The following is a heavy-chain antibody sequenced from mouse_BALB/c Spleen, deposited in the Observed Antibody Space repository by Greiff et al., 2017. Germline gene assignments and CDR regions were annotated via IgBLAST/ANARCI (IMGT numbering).Heavy chain of an antibody. J-gene: IGHJ4*01. D-gene: IGHD2-14*01. CDR2: IYPSDSYT. V-gene: IGHV1-69*02. CDR1: GYTFTSYW. CDR3: TRANRSLYYYAMDY. Sequence: QVQLQQPGAELVRPGASVKLSCKASGYTFTSYWINWVKQRPGQGLEWIGNIYPSDSYTNYNQKFKDKATLTVDKSSSTAYMQLSSPTSEDSAVYYCTRANRSLYYYAMDYWGQGTSVTVSS.